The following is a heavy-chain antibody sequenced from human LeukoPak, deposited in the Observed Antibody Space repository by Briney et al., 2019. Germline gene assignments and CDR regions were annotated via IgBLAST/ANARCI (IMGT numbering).Heavy chain of an antibody. D-gene: IGHD5-24*01. V-gene: IGHV1-69*04. CDR2: IIPILGIA. J-gene: IGHJ6*02. CDR1: GGTFSSYA. Sequence: GASVKVSCKASGGTFSSYAISWVRQAPGQGLEWMGRIIPILGIANYAQKFQGRVTITADKSTGTAYMELSSLRSEDTAVYYCARGSANGYNLESRTYYYGMDVWGQGTTVTVSS. CDR3: ARGSANGYNLESRTYYYGMDV.